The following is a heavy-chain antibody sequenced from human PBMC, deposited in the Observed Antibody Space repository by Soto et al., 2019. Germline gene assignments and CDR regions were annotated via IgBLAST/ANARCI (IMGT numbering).Heavy chain of an antibody. V-gene: IGHV4-34*01. CDR1: GGSFSGYY. J-gene: IGHJ5*02. CDR2: INHSGST. D-gene: IGHD1-1*01. Sequence: PSETLSLTCAVYGGSFSGYYWSRIRQPPGKGLEWIGEINHSGSTNYNPSLKSRVTISVDTSKSQFSLKLSSVTAADTAIYYWARRRSVQTPNWFDPWGQGTLVTVSS. CDR3: ARRRSVQTPNWFDP.